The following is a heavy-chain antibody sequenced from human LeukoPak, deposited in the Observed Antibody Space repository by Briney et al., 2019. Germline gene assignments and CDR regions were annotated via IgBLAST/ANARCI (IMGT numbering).Heavy chain of an antibody. D-gene: IGHD3-10*01. CDR2: INAGNGNT. CDR3: ARGVYHYYGSGRVVFDI. J-gene: IGHJ3*02. CDR1: GYTFTSYA. Sequence: ASVKVSCKASGYTFTSYAMHWVRQAPGQRLEWMGWINAGNGNTKYSQKFQGRVTITRDTSASTAYMELSSLRSEDTAVYYCARGVYHYYGSGRVVFDIWGQGTMVTVSS. V-gene: IGHV1-3*01.